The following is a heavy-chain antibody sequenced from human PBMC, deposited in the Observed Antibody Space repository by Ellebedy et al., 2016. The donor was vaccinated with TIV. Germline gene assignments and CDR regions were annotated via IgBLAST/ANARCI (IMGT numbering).Heavy chain of an antibody. D-gene: IGHD3-3*01. J-gene: IGHJ4*02. Sequence: SETLSLXCSVSGGSVNNMSTYWSWIRQSPGRRLEWIGYAHAIGSVHYTSSLATRVTISLDTSRNQFSLKMTSVTAADAAVYYCTSHLGASFTSWGQGTLVAVSS. CDR3: TSHLGASFTS. CDR1: GGSVNNMSTY. V-gene: IGHV4-61*01. CDR2: AHAIGSV.